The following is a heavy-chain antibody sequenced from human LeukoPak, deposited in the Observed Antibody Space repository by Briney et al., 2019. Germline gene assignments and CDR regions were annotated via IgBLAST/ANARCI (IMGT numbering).Heavy chain of an antibody. V-gene: IGHV4-39*07. CDR2: IYYSGST. Sequence: PSETLSLTCTVSGDSVSSSNYYWAWIRQPPGKGLEWIGNIYYSGSTYYNPSLKSRLTISVDTSKNQFSLKLSSVTAADTALYYCASLPWGVRGLIIQDFHYWGQGTLVTVSS. CDR3: ASLPWGVRGLIIQDFHY. D-gene: IGHD3-10*01. CDR1: GDSVSSSNYY. J-gene: IGHJ4*02.